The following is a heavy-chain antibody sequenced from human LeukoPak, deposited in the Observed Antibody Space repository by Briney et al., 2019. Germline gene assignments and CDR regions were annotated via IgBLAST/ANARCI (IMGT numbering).Heavy chain of an antibody. CDR1: GDSVSSNSAA. CDR3: ARVVGGSPDY. V-gene: IGHV6-1*01. Sequence: SQTLSLTCAISGDSVSSNSAAWSWIRQSPPRGLEWLGRTYYRSKWYNDSAVSVKSRITITPDTSKTQFSLQLNSVTPEDTAIYYCARVVGGSPDYWGQGTLITVSS. J-gene: IGHJ4*02. CDR2: TYYRSKWYN. D-gene: IGHD2-15*01.